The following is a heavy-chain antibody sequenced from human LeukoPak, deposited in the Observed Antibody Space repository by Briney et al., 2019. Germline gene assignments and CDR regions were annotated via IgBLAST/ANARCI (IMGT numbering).Heavy chain of an antibody. D-gene: IGHD3-3*01. CDR2: IYYSGST. Sequence: SETLSLTCTVSGGSISSYYWSWIRQPPGKGLEWIGYIYYSGSTNYNPSLKSRVTISVDTSKNQFSLKLSSVTAADTAVYYCARGYYDFWSGYFDYWGQGTLVTVSS. CDR1: GGSISSYY. J-gene: IGHJ4*02. V-gene: IGHV4-59*01. CDR3: ARGYYDFWSGYFDY.